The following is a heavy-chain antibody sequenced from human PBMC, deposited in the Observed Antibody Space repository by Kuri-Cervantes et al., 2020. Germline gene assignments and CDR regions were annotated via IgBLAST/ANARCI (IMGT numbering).Heavy chain of an antibody. V-gene: IGHV1-69*05. D-gene: IGHD6-13*01. Sequence: SVKVSCKASGGTFSSYAISWVRQAPGQGLEWMGGIIPIFGTANYAQKFQGRVAITTDESTSTAYMELSSLRSEDTAVYYCARGPWSSSWQPYYYYYHMDVWGKGTTVTVSS. CDR2: IIPIFGTA. J-gene: IGHJ6*03. CDR3: ARGPWSSSWQPYYYYYHMDV. CDR1: GGTFSSYA.